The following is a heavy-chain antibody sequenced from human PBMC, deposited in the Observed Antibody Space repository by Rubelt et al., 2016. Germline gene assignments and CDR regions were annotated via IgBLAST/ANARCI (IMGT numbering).Heavy chain of an antibody. D-gene: IGHD3-22*01. Sequence: QVQLQQWGAGLLKPSETLSLTCAVYGGSFSGYYWSWIRQPPGKGLEWIGEINHSGSTNYNPSLKSRVTISVEPSRNQFALQLSSVTAADTAVYYCARGKEGLGVTMMDYWGQGTLVTGSS. J-gene: IGHJ4*02. CDR1: GGSFSGYY. CDR3: ARGKEGLGVTMMDY. CDR2: INHSGST. V-gene: IGHV4-34*01.